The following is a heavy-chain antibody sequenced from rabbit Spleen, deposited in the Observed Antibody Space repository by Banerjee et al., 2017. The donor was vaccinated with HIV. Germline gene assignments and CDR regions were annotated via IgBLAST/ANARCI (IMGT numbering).Heavy chain of an antibody. CDR3: ARDAVIGWNFSL. V-gene: IGHV1S45*01. Sequence: QEQLEESGGGLVKPEGSLTLTCKASGVSLNDKDVMCWVRQAPGKGLEWIACMDTGSSGFTYFASWAKGRFTISKTSSTTVTLQLTSLTAADTATYFCARDAVIGWNFSLWGPGTLVTVS. D-gene: IGHD1-1*01. J-gene: IGHJ4*01. CDR2: MDTGSSGFT. CDR1: GVSLNDKDV.